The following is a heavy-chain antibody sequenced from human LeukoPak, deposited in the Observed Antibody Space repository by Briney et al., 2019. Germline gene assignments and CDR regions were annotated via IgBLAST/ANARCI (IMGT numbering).Heavy chain of an antibody. D-gene: IGHD3-9*01. CDR3: AKWGDYDILTGYYDSDY. J-gene: IGHJ4*02. V-gene: IGHV3-23*01. CDR2: IVGSGGST. Sequence: GGSLRLSCAASGFTFSNYAMSWVRQAPGKGLEGVSAIVGSGGSTYYADSVKGRFTISRDNPKNTLYLQMNSLRAEDTAVYYCAKWGDYDILTGYYDSDYWGQGTLVTVSS. CDR1: GFTFSNYA.